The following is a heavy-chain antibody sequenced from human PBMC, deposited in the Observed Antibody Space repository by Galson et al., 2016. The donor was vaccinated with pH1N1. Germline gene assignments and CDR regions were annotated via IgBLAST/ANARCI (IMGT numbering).Heavy chain of an antibody. CDR1: GGSISGYY. J-gene: IGHJ5*02. Sequence: SETLSLTCTVSGGSISGYYWSWIRQPPGKGLEWIGYIYHSGSTNYNPSLKSRVTISVDTSKNQFSLKLSSVTAADTAVYFCARVLWFGELGGWFDPWGQGTLVTVSS. V-gene: IGHV4-59*01. D-gene: IGHD3-10*01. CDR3: ARVLWFGELGGWFDP. CDR2: IYHSGST.